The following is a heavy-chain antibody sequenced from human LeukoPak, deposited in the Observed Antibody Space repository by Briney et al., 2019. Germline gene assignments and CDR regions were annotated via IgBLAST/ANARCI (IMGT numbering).Heavy chain of an antibody. V-gene: IGHV4-59*01. CDR1: GGSISSYY. D-gene: IGHD3-3*01. J-gene: IGHJ4*02. CDR2: IYYSGST. Sequence: SETLSLTCTVSGGSISSYYWSWIRQPPGKGLEWIGYIYYSGSTNYNPSLKSRVTTSVDTSKNQFSLKLSSVTAADTAVYYCARGEFWSGYYSYDYWGQGTLVTVSS. CDR3: ARGEFWSGYYSYDY.